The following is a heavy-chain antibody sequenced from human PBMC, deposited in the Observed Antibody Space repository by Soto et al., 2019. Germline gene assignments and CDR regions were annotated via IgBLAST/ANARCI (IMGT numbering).Heavy chain of an antibody. V-gene: IGHV4-4*07. CDR1: GGSISGYY. CDR2: IYSNGNT. J-gene: IGHJ4*02. Sequence: SETLSLTCTVSGGSISGYYCTWIRQPPGKGLEWIGNIYSNGNTNYNPSLKSRVTMSVDTSKNQFSLKVTSVTAADTAVYYCARGQNILTDWGQGTLLTVSS. CDR3: ARGQNILTD.